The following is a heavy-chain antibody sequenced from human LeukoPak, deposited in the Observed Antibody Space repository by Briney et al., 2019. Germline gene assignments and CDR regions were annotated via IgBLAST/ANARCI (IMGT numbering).Heavy chain of an antibody. D-gene: IGHD3-16*01. CDR2: IYYSGST. V-gene: IGHV4-39*01. CDR3: ARQVGAAKHFDY. J-gene: IGHJ4*02. CDR1: GGSISSSSYY. Sequence: PETLSLTCTVSGGSISSSSYYWGWIRQPPGKGLEWIGSIYYSGSTYYNPSLKSRVTISVDTSKNQFSLKLSSVTAADTAVYYCARQVGAAKHFDYWGQGTLVTVSS.